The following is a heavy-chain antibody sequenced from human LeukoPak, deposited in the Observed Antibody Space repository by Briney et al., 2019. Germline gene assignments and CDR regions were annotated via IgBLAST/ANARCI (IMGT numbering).Heavy chain of an antibody. CDR2: INHSGST. CDR1: GGSFSGYY. CDR3: ASWLEDCSSTSCYGRRLFDY. Sequence: SETLSLTCAVYGGSFSGYYWSWIRQPPGKGLEWIGEINHSGSTNHNPSLKSRVTISVDTSKNQFSLKLSSVTAADTAVYYCASWLEDCSSTSCYGRRLFDYWGQGTLVTVSS. V-gene: IGHV4-34*01. D-gene: IGHD2-2*01. J-gene: IGHJ4*02.